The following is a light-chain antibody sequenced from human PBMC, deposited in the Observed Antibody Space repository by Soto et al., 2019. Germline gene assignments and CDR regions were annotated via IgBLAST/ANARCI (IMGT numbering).Light chain of an antibody. Sequence: DIQMTQSPSSLSASVGDRVTITCRASQSISSYLNWYQQKPGKATKLMIYAASSLQSGVPSRFSGSGSGTDFTLTVSSLQPEDFANYYCQQSYSTHRITFGQGTRLEIK. CDR3: QQSYSTHRIT. V-gene: IGKV1-39*01. CDR1: QSISSY. J-gene: IGKJ5*01. CDR2: AAS.